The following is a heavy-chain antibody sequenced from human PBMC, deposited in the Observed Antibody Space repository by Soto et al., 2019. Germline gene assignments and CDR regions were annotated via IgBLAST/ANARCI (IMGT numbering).Heavy chain of an antibody. J-gene: IGHJ5*02. Sequence: GGSLRLSCAASGFTFSSYWMHWVRQAPGKGLVWVSRINSDGSSTSYADSVKGRFTISRDNAKNTLYLQMNSLRAEDTAVYYCATDGGVVVVPAAIGKGENWFDPWGQGTLVTVSS. CDR3: ATDGGVVVVPAAIGKGENWFDP. CDR1: GFTFSSYW. D-gene: IGHD2-2*02. V-gene: IGHV3-74*01. CDR2: INSDGSST.